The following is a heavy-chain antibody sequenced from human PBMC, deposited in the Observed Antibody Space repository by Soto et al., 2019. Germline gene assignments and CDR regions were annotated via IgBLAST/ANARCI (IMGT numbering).Heavy chain of an antibody. CDR1: GFTFSSYS. D-gene: IGHD6-13*01. CDR2: ISSSSSYI. Sequence: GGSLRLSCAASGFTFSSYSMNWVRQAPGKGLEWVSSISSSSSYIYYADSVKGRFTISRDNAKNSLYLQMNSLRAEDTAVYYCAREVIAVAGTPHYWGQGTLVTVSS. J-gene: IGHJ4*02. V-gene: IGHV3-21*01. CDR3: AREVIAVAGTPHY.